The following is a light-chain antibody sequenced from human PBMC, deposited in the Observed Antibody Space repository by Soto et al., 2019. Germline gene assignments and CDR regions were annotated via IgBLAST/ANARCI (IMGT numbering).Light chain of an antibody. CDR2: GAS. Sequence: EIVMTQSPATLSVSPGERATLSCRASQSVSSNLAWYQQKPGQAPRLLIYGASTRATGIPARFSGSGSGTEFTLTISSLQSEDVAVYYYQQYNNWPPRGTFGQGTKVEIK. CDR1: QSVSSN. CDR3: QQYNNWPPRGT. V-gene: IGKV3-15*01. J-gene: IGKJ1*01.